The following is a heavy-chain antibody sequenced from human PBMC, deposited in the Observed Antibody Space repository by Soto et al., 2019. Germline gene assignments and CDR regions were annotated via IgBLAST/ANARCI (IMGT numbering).Heavy chain of an antibody. J-gene: IGHJ4*02. CDR3: ATSIVVVTALDS. CDR2: INAGNGNT. Sequence: QVQLVQSGAEEKKPGASVKVSCKASGYTFTSYAMHWVRQAPGQRLEWMGWINAGNGNTKYSQKFKGRVTITRNTSASRAYKELSSLRSEDTAVYYCATSIVVVTALDSWGQGTLVTVSS. V-gene: IGHV1-3*05. D-gene: IGHD2-21*02. CDR1: GYTFTSYA.